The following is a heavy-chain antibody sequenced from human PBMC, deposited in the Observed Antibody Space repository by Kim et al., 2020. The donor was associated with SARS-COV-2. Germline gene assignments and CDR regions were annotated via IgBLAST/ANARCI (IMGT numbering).Heavy chain of an antibody. Sequence: ASVKVSCKASGYTFTGYYMHWVRQAPGQGLEWMGWINPNSGGTNYAQKFQGRVTMTRDTSISTAYMELSRLRSDDTAVYYCAREHVTVAGRVNWFDPWGQGTLVTVSS. V-gene: IGHV1-2*02. CDR2: INPNSGGT. CDR3: AREHVTVAGRVNWFDP. D-gene: IGHD6-19*01. J-gene: IGHJ5*02. CDR1: GYTFTGYY.